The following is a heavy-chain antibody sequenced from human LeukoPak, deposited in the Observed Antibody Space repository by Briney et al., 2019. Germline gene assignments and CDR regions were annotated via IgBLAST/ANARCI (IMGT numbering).Heavy chain of an antibody. CDR3: ARESLVSSGWYVFLFDY. Sequence: ASVKVSCKASGYTFTSYGISWVRQAPGQGLEWMGWISAYNGNTNYAQKLQGRVTMTTDTSTSTAYMELRSLRSDDTAVYYCARESLVSSGWYVFLFDYWGQGTLVTVSS. CDR1: GYTFTSYG. J-gene: IGHJ4*02. D-gene: IGHD6-19*01. V-gene: IGHV1-18*01. CDR2: ISAYNGNT.